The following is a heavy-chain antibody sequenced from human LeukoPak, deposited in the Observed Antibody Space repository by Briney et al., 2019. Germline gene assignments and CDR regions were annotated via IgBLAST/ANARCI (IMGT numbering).Heavy chain of an antibody. CDR3: DRVKIAAINYYYYMDV. CDR1: GGSISSGGYY. CDR2: IYYSGST. J-gene: IGHJ6*03. Sequence: SETLSLTCTVSGGSISSGGYYWSWIRQHPGKGLEWIGYIYYSGSTYYNPSLKSRVTISVDTSKNQFSLKLSSVTAADTAVYYCDRVKIAAINYYYYMDVGGKGTTVTVSS. V-gene: IGHV4-31*03. D-gene: IGHD2-2*02.